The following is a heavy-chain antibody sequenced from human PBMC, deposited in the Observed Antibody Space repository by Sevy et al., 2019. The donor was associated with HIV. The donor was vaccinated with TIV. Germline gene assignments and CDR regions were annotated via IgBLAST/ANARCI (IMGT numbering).Heavy chain of an antibody. CDR3: TKDLGATLVPGYCYDGTCWPRDGFDT. CDR2: VSWNSASI. V-gene: IGHV3-9*01. CDR1: GFTFDDYA. J-gene: IGHJ3*02. D-gene: IGHD2-15*01. Sequence: GGSLRLSCAASGFTFDDYAMHWVRQAPGKGLEWVSGVSWNSASIGYAGSVRGRFTISRDNAKNSLSLQMNSLTSEDTAFYYCTKDLGATLVPGYCYDGTCWPRDGFDTWGHGTMVTVSS.